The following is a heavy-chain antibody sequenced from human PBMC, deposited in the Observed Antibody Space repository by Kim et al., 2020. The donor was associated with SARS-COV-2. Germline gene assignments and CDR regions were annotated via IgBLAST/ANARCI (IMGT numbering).Heavy chain of an antibody. CDR1: GYTFTSYA. Sequence: ASVKVSCKASGYTFTSYAMNWVRQAPGQGLEWMGWINTNTGNPTYAQGFTGRFVFSLDTSVSTAYLQISSLKAEDTAVYYCARVLFRVAVAGTGGGDYWGQGTLVTVSS. V-gene: IGHV7-4-1*02. J-gene: IGHJ4*02. CDR3: ARVLFRVAVAGTGGGDY. CDR2: INTNTGNP. D-gene: IGHD6-19*01.